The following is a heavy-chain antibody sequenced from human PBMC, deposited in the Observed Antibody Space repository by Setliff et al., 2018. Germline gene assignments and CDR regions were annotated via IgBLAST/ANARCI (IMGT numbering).Heavy chain of an antibody. J-gene: IGHJ3*01. Sequence: PSETLSLTCSVSGDSINNFYWNWIRQSPGTGLEWIGYIFSDGTTYYNPSLKGRVAMSVDTSKKQFSLSLSAVTAADTAKYYCARAPLDYSSRAFDFWGQGTMGTVSS. CDR1: GDSINNFY. CDR3: ARAPLDYSSRAFDF. CDR2: IFSDGTT. D-gene: IGHD2-15*01. V-gene: IGHV4-59*01.